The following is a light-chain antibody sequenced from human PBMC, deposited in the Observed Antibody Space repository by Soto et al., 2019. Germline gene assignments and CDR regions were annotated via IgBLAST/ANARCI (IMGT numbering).Light chain of an antibody. CDR2: DAS. V-gene: IGKV3-11*01. J-gene: IGKJ3*01. CDR1: QRVGSY. Sequence: EIVLTQSPATLSLSPGERATLSCRASQRVGSYLAWYQQKPGQAPRLLIYDASKRATGIPARFSGSGSGTDFTLTISSLEPDDFALYYCQQLSHWPFTFGPGTKVDIK. CDR3: QQLSHWPFT.